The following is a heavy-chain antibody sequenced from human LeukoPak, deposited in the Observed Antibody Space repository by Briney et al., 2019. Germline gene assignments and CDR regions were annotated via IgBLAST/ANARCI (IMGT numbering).Heavy chain of an antibody. CDR3: ARFGVDYDMDV. CDR2: IHYSGRP. J-gene: IGHJ6*02. D-gene: IGHD3-16*01. CDR1: GGSICGHY. Sequence: SENLSLTCTVSGGSICGHYWTWIPQPPGKGLEWIGQIHYSGRPDYNPSLKSRVTISVDTSKNQLSLKVTSVTGADTAVYYCARFGVDYDMDVWGQGTTVTVSS. V-gene: IGHV4-59*11.